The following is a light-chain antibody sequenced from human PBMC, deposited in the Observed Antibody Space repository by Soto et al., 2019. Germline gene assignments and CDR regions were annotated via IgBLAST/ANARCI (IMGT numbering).Light chain of an antibody. CDR2: DVT. CDR3: SSFVGTSILVV. Sequence: QSVLTQPASVSGSPGQSITISCTGTSSDVGRFNYVSWYQQHPGNPPKLIIFDVTRRPSGVSNRFSGSKSGNAASLTISGLQAEDEVNYYCSSFVGTSILVVFGGGTKLTVL. J-gene: IGLJ2*01. V-gene: IGLV2-14*01. CDR1: SSDVGRFNY.